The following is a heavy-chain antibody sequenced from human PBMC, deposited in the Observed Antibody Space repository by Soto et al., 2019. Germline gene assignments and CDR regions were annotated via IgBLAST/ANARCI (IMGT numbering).Heavy chain of an antibody. J-gene: IGHJ4*02. CDR1: GYTFTGYY. D-gene: IGHD6-19*01. CDR2: INPNSGGT. Sequence: ASVKVSCKASGYTFTGYYMHWVRQAPGQGLEWMGWINPNSGGTNYAQKFQGRVTMTRDTSISTAHMELSRLRSDDTAVYYCARADYSSGRAYYFDYRGQRTRVTV. V-gene: IGHV1-2*02. CDR3: ARADYSSGRAYYFDY.